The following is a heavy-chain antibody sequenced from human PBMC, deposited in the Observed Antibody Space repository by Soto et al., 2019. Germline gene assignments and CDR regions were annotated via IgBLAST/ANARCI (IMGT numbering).Heavy chain of an antibody. CDR3: ATTGMGVTFYYYYYGMDV. D-gene: IGHD1-26*01. CDR1: GFTVSTNY. J-gene: IGHJ6*02. V-gene: IGHV3-66*01. Sequence: VQLVESGGGLVQPGGSLRLSCAASGFTVSTNYMTWVRLAPGKGLEWVSVIFYGGSTYYADSVKGRFTISRDNSKNTLYLQMNSLRAEDTAVYYCATTGMGVTFYYYYYGMDVWGQGTTVTVSS. CDR2: IFYGGST.